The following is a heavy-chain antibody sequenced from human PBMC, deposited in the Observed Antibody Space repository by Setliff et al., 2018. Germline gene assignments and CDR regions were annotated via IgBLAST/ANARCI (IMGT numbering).Heavy chain of an antibody. D-gene: IGHD3-22*01. CDR3: ARYDSSGYSENYYFDY. CDR1: GGSFSGYY. V-gene: IGHV4-34*12. Sequence: SETLSLTCAVYGGSFSGYYWSWIRQPPGKRLEWIGEIIHSGSTNYNPSLKSRVTIPMDTSKNQFSLKVSSVTAADTAIYYCARYDSSGYSENYYFDYWGQGTLVTVSS. J-gene: IGHJ4*02. CDR2: IIHSGST.